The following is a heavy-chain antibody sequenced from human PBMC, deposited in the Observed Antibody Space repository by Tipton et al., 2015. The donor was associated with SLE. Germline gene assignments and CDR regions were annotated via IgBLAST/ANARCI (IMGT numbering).Heavy chain of an antibody. V-gene: IGHV4-61*02. D-gene: IGHD3-3*01. CDR1: GGSISSGSYY. CDR3: ATQPFDFWSGYVY. CDR2: IYTSGST. J-gene: IGHJ4*02. Sequence: TLSLTCTVSGGSISSGSYYWSWIRQPAGKGLEWIGRIYTSGSTNYNPSLKSQVTISVDTSKNQFSLKLSSVTAADTAVYYCATQPFDFWSGYVYWGQGTLVIVSS.